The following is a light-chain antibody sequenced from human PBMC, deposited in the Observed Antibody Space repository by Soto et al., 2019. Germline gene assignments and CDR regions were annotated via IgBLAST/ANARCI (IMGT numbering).Light chain of an antibody. CDR2: AAS. J-gene: IGKJ2*01. Sequence: DIEMTQSPLSLSANVGDRVTITCRASQTVNSYLNWYQQKPGKAPKLLISAASTLQRGVPSTFSASGSGADFVLTINSLRVEDFGTYYCQQSFVSPYTFGQGTKLEI. CDR3: QQSFVSPYT. V-gene: IGKV1-39*01. CDR1: QTVNSY.